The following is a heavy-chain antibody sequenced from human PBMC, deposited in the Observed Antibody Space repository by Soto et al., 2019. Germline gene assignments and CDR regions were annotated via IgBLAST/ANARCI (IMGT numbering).Heavy chain of an antibody. V-gene: IGHV4-30-4*01. J-gene: IGHJ5*02. CDR2: IYYSVST. D-gene: IGHD3-10*01. CDR1: GGSINSGDYY. Sequence: SETRSLTCTVSGGSINSGDYYWSWIHHPPGKGLEWIGFIYYSVSTYYNPSLKGRLTISPDTSKNHFSLRLTSVSAADTAVYYCARVPGGGITMNWVDAWGRGTLVTV. CDR3: ARVPGGGITMNWVDA.